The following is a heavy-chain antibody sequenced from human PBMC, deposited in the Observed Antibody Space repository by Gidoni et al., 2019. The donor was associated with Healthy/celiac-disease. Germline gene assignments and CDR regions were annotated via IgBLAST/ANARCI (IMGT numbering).Heavy chain of an antibody. CDR3: ARNGDYSNYPSLYYYYGMDV. V-gene: IGHV1-46*03. J-gene: IGHJ6*02. Sequence: QVQLVQSGAEVKKPGASVKVSCKAAGYTFTSNYMNWVRQAPGQGLEWMGIINPSGGSTSYAQKFQGRVTMTRDTSTSIVYMELSSLRSEDTAVYYCARNGDYSNYPSLYYYYGMDVWGQGTTVTVSS. D-gene: IGHD4-4*01. CDR2: INPSGGST. CDR1: GYTFTSNY.